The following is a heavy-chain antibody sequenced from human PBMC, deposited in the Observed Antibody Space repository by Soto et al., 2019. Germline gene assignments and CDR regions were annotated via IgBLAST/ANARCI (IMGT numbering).Heavy chain of an antibody. Sequence: PGESLKISCKASGYNFLTYWIGWVRQMPGKGLEWVGIIYPGDSQTRYSPSFQGQVTISTDKSISTAYLHWSSLQASDTAIYYCARHAGSAGWSLVWDYWGQGNLVTVSS. J-gene: IGHJ4*02. V-gene: IGHV5-51*01. CDR2: IYPGDSQT. CDR3: ARHAGSAGWSLVWDY. CDR1: GYNFLTYW. D-gene: IGHD6-19*01.